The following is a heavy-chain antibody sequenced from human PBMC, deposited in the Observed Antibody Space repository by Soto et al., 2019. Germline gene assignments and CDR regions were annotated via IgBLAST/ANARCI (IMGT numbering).Heavy chain of an antibody. J-gene: IGHJ5*02. CDR1: GGSFSGYY. CDR2: INHSGST. D-gene: IGHD1-26*01. V-gene: IGHV4-34*01. Sequence: TLSLTCAVYGGSFSGYYWSWIRQPPGKGLEWIGEINHSGSTNYNPSLKSRVTISVDTSKNQFSLKLSSVTAADTAVYYCARGSAGGLADNWFDPWGQGTLVTVSS. CDR3: ARGSAGGLADNWFDP.